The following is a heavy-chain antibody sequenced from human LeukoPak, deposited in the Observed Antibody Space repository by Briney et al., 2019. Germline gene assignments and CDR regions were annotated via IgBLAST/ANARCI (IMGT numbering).Heavy chain of an antibody. J-gene: IGHJ4*02. CDR2: INHSGST. CDR1: GGSFSGYY. CDR3: ATRSDYDILTGYSYHFDY. V-gene: IGHV4-34*01. Sequence: SETLSLTCAVYGGSFSGYYWSWIRQPPGKGLEWLGEINHSGSTNYNPSLKSRVTISVDTSKNQFSLKLSSVTAADTAVYYCATRSDYDILTGYSYHFDYWGQGTLVTVSS. D-gene: IGHD3-9*01.